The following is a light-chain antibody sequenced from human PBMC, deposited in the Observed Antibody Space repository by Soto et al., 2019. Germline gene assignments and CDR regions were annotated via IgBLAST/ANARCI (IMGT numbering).Light chain of an antibody. CDR1: SSNLGAGYD. CDR2: KSN. J-gene: IGLJ3*02. V-gene: IGLV1-44*01. CDR3: AAWDDSLNGRV. Sequence: QSVLTQPPSVSGAPGQRVTLSCTGNSSNLGAGYDVHWYQQLPGAAPKLVIYKSNQRPSGVPDRFSGSKSGTSASLAISGLQSEDEADYYCAAWDDSLNGRVFGGGTKLTVL.